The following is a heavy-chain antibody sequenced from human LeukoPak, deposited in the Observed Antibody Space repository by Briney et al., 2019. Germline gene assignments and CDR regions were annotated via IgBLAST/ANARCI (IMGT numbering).Heavy chain of an antibody. CDR1: GYTFISHG. V-gene: IGHV1-2*02. J-gene: IGHJ4*02. CDR2: INPDTGGP. Sequence: ASVKVSCKASGYTFISHGISWVRQAPGQGLEWMGWINPDTGGPNYAQKFQGRVTMTRDTSISTVYLELSRLTSDDTAVYYCAKDKDWGQGTLVTVSS. CDR3: AKDKD.